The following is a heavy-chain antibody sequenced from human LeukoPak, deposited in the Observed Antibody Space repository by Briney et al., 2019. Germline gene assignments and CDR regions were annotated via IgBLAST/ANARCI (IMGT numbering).Heavy chain of an antibody. CDR1: GFTFSSYA. V-gene: IGHV3-30-3*01. CDR3: ARDTPANIVVVTATYYYYGMDV. CDR2: ISYDGSNK. Sequence: GGSLRLSCAASGFTFSSYAMHWVRQAPGKGLEWVAVISYDGSNKYYADSVKGRFTISRDNSKNTLYLQMNSLRAEDTAVYYCARDTPANIVVVTATYYYYGMDVWGQGTTVTVSS. J-gene: IGHJ6*02. D-gene: IGHD2-21*02.